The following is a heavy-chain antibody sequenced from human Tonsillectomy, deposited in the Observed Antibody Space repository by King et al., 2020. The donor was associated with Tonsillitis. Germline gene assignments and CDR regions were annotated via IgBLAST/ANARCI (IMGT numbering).Heavy chain of an antibody. D-gene: IGHD1-26*01. V-gene: IGHV3-72*01. CDR2: TRNKVNSFTT. CDR3: ASGVVGAADH. CDR1: GFTFSDHY. J-gene: IGHJ4*02. Sequence: VQLVESGGGLVQPGGSLRLSCAASGFTFSDHYMDWVRQAPGKGLEWVGRTRNKVNSFTTEYAASVKGRFTISRDDSKNSVYLQMNSLKTEDTAVYYGASGVVGAADHWGQGTLVTVSS.